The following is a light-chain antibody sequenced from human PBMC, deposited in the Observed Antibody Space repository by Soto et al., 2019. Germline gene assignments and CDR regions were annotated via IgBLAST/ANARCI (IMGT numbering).Light chain of an antibody. V-gene: IGKV2-28*01. CDR1: QRLLHSNGNTF. CDR2: LGS. Sequence: DIVMTQSPPSLTVTPGEPASISCRSSQRLLHSNGNTFLDWYLQKPGQSPQLLIYLGSNRASGVPDRVSGSEAGKDFTLKISRVEAEDVGVYYCMQALQTPYTFGLGTKLEIK. J-gene: IGKJ2*01. CDR3: MQALQTPYT.